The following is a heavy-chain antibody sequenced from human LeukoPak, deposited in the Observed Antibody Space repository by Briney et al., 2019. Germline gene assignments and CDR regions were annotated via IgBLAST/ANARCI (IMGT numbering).Heavy chain of an antibody. CDR1: GFTFSSYG. Sequence: GGSLGLSCAASGFTFSSYGMHWVRQAPGKGLEWVANINQDGSGEYYVDSVKGRFTISKDNARNSLYLQMNNLRAEDTAIYYCARVPGAYSFDIWGQGTMVTVSS. CDR2: INQDGSGE. CDR3: ARVPGAYSFDI. J-gene: IGHJ3*02. D-gene: IGHD3-16*01. V-gene: IGHV3-7*03.